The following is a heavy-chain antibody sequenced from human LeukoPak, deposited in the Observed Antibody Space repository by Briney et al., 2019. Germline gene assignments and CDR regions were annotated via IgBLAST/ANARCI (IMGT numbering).Heavy chain of an antibody. V-gene: IGHV3-30*02. CDR3: ARRLPDSGSYSPDY. CDR1: GFTFSSFD. J-gene: IGHJ4*02. CDR2: IKFDGSQK. D-gene: IGHD3-10*01. Sequence: GGSLRLSCAPSGFTFSSFDMHWVRQPPDKGLEWVAFIKFDGSQKYYADSVRGRFTVSRYNSRNMLYLQLDSLRDDDTAVYFCARRLPDSGSYSPDYWGQGTLVTVSP.